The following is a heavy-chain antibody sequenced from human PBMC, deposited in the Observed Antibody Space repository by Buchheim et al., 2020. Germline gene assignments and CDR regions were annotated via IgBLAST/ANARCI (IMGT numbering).Heavy chain of an antibody. J-gene: IGHJ5*02. CDR2: IYYSGST. CDR3: ARSRIMITFGGVIVIDWFDP. V-gene: IGHV4-31*03. D-gene: IGHD3-16*02. Sequence: QVQLQESGPGLVKPSQTPSLTCTVSGGSISSGGYYWSWIRQHPGKGLEWIGYIYYSGSTYYNPSLKSRVTISVDTSKNQFSLKLSSVTAADTAVYYCARSRIMITFGGVIVIDWFDPWGQGTL. CDR1: GGSISSGGYY.